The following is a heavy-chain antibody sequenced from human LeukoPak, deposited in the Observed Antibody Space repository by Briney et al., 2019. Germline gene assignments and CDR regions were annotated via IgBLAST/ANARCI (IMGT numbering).Heavy chain of an antibody. J-gene: IGHJ4*02. CDR1: GFTFSSYW. Sequence: GGSLRLSCAASGFTFSSYWMSWVRQAPGKRLEWAANIKQDGSEKYYVDSVKGRFTISRDDSKSMLSLQMNSLRVEDTAVYYCARDLAWGAFDYWGQGTLVSVSS. D-gene: IGHD7-27*01. CDR3: ARDLAWGAFDY. V-gene: IGHV3-7*03. CDR2: IKQDGSEK.